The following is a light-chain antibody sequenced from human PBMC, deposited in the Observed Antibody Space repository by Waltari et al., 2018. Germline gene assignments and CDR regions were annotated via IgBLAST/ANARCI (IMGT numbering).Light chain of an antibody. Sequence: IQMTQSPSPLSASVGDRVPLTCRASQSISSYLHWYQQKPGKAPKLLNYAASSLQSGVPTRFSGSGSGTDFTLNISSLQPEDFATYYCKQSYSTPRTFGGGTKVEIK. CDR2: AAS. J-gene: IGKJ4*01. V-gene: IGKV1-39*01. CDR1: QSISSY. CDR3: KQSYSTPRT.